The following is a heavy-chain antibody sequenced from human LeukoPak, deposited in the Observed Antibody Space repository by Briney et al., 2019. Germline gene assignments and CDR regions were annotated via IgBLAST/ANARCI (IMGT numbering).Heavy chain of an antibody. CDR3: ATYYYDSSGYPAHGMDV. V-gene: IGHV1-69*01. Sequence: SVKVSCKASGGTFSSYAISWVRQAPGQGLEWMGGIIPIFGTANYAQKFQGRVTITADESTSTAYMELSSLRSEDTVVYYCATYYYDSSGYPAHGMDVWGQGTTVTVSS. D-gene: IGHD3-22*01. CDR1: GGTFSSYA. J-gene: IGHJ6*02. CDR2: IIPIFGTA.